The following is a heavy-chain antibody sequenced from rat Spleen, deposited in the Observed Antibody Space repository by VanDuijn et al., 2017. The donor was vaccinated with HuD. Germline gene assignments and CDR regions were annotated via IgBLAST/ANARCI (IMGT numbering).Heavy chain of an antibody. CDR1: VYSITSSYR. CDR3: ARAYYDGSYYDY. D-gene: IGHD1-12*02. V-gene: IGHV3-3*01. J-gene: IGHJ2*01. Sequence: EVQLQESGPGLVKPSQSLSLTCSVTVYSITSSYRWNWIRKFPGNKLEWMGYINGAGSTNYNPSLKSRISITRDKSKNQFFLQVNSVTTEDTATYYCARAYYDGSYYDYWGQGVMVTVSS. CDR2: INGAGST.